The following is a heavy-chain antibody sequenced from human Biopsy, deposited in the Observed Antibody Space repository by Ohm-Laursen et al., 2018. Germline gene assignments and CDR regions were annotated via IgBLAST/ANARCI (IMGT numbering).Heavy chain of an antibody. J-gene: IGHJ4*02. V-gene: IGHV3-7*01. D-gene: IGHD3-22*01. CDR1: GFTFSTHW. Sequence: SLRLSCAAAGFTFSTHWMSWVRQAPGKGLECVATIKKDGSEKYYVDSVKGRFTISRDNSKSSLSLQMNSLRGEDTAVYYCARAPFGSGSYSEFDYWGQGSLVTVSS. CDR3: ARAPFGSGSYSEFDY. CDR2: IKKDGSEK.